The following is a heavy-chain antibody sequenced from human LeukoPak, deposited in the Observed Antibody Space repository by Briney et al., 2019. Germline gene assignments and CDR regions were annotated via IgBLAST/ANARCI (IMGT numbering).Heavy chain of an antibody. V-gene: IGHV3-23*01. D-gene: IGHD6-6*01. CDR2: ISGSGGST. J-gene: IGHJ6*02. CDR3: TRHGRLEYSSSSNYYGMDV. Sequence: GGSLRLSCAASGFTFSSYAMSWVRQAPGKGLEWVSAISGSGGSTYYADSVKGRFTISRDNSKNTLYLQMNSLRAEDTAVYYCTRHGRLEYSSSSNYYGMDVWGQGTTVTVSS. CDR1: GFTFSSYA.